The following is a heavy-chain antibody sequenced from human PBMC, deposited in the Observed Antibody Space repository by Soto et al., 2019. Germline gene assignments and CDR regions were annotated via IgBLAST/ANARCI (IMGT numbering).Heavy chain of an antibody. D-gene: IGHD3-3*01. CDR2: INHRGST. V-gene: IGHV4-34*01. CDR1: GGSFSGYY. CDR3: ARGHDFWSGTPFDF. J-gene: IGHJ4*01. Sequence: TSETLSLTCAVYGGSFSGYYWTWFRRPPGKGLEWIGEINHRGSTKYNPSLKSRVTISVDTSKNQFSLNLSSVTAADTAVYYCARGHDFWSGTPFDFWGHGTLVTVSS.